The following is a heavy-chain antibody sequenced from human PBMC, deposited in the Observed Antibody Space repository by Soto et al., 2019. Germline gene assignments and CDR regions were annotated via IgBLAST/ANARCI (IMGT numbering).Heavy chain of an antibody. V-gene: IGHV5-51*01. J-gene: IGHJ6*02. CDR1: GYSFTSYW. CDR2: IYPGDSDT. Sequence: GEYLKISCKGSGYSFTSYWIGWVRQMPGKGLEWMGIIYPGDSDTRYRPSFQGQVTISADKSISTAYLQWSSLKASDTAMYYCARHDGVMYSGSYYYYGMDVWGQGTTVTVSS. CDR3: ARHDGVMYSGSYYYYGMDV. D-gene: IGHD1-26*01.